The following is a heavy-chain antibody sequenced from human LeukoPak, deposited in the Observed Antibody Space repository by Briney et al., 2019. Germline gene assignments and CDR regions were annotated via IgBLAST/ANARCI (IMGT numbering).Heavy chain of an antibody. Sequence: GGSLRLSCAASGFTVRSNYMSWVRQAPGKGLEWVSVIYSGGSTYYADSVKGRFTISRDDSKNTLYLQMNSLRGDDTAVYYCARDFGRPAVTDDYWGQGTLVTVSA. CDR2: IYSGGST. D-gene: IGHD2-21*02. J-gene: IGHJ4*02. CDR3: ARDFGRPAVTDDY. CDR1: GFTVRSNY. V-gene: IGHV3-53*01.